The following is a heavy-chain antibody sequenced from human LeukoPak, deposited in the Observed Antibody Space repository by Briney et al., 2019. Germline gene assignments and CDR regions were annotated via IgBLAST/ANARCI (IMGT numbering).Heavy chain of an antibody. D-gene: IGHD3-22*01. Sequence: SGGSLRLSCAASGFSFSNLDIHWVRHAPGKGLEWVTAIGYDGGNKYYADSVKGRFTISRDNSKNTLYLQMNSLRAEDTAVYYCAREPRDSSGYYYFDYWGQGTLVTVSS. V-gene: IGHV3-33*01. J-gene: IGHJ4*02. CDR2: IGYDGGNK. CDR1: GFSFSNLD. CDR3: AREPRDSSGYYYFDY.